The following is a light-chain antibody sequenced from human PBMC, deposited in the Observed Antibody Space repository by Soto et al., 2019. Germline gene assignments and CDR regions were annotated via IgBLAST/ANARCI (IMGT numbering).Light chain of an antibody. J-gene: IGLJ1*01. CDR3: CSYAGSSTFYV. V-gene: IGLV2-11*01. CDR2: DVY. Sequence: QSALTQPRAVSGSHGQLVTISCTGTSSDFGAYGYVSWYQQHPGKAPKLMIYDVYNRPSGVPDRFSGSKSGNTASLTISRLQAEDEAVYYCCSYAGSSTFYVFGTVTKVTV. CDR1: SSDFGAYGY.